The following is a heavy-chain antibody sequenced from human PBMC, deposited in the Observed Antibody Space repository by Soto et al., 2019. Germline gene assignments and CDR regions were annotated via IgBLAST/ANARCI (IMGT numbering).Heavy chain of an antibody. J-gene: IGHJ4*02. V-gene: IGHV3-23*01. CDR3: AKDPLYCTNGVCEKAAY. Sequence: PGGSLRLSCAASGFTFSSYAMSWVRQAPGKGLEWVSAISGSGGSTYYADSVKGRFTISRDNSKNTLYLQMNSLRAEDTAVYYCAKDPLYCTNGVCEKAAYWGQGTLVTVSS. D-gene: IGHD2-8*01. CDR1: GFTFSSYA. CDR2: ISGSGGST.